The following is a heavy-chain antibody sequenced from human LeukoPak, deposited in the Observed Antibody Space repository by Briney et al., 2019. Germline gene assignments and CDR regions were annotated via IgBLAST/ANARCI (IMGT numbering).Heavy chain of an antibody. CDR2: INPSGGST. V-gene: IGHV1-46*01. CDR1: GYTFTSYY. J-gene: IGHJ4*02. Sequence: ASVKVSCKASGYTFTSYYMHWVRQAPGQGLEWMGIINPSGGSTSYAQKFQGRVTMTRDTSNSIAYMELTRLRSDDTAVYYCARDNRVEGTVGYWGQGTLVTVSS. CDR3: ARDNRVEGTVGY. D-gene: IGHD1-26*01.